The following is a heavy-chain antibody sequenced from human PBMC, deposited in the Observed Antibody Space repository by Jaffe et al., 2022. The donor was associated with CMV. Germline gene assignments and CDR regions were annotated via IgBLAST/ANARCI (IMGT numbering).Heavy chain of an antibody. D-gene: IGHD3-10*01. J-gene: IGHJ4*02. CDR3: TRDSPGYYGSGSYPY. CDR1: GFTFGDYA. V-gene: IGHV3-49*04. Sequence: EVQLVESGGGLVQPGRSLRLSCTASGFTFGDYAMSWVRQAPGKGLEWVGFIRSKAYGGTTEYAASVKGRFTISRDDSKSIAYLQMNSLKTEDTAVYYCTRDSPGYYGSGSYPYWGQGTLVTVSS. CDR2: IRSKAYGGTT.